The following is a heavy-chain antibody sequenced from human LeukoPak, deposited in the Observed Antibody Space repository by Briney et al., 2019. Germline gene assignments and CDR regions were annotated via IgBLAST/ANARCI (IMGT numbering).Heavy chain of an antibody. J-gene: IGHJ5*02. CDR2: ISSSGSTI. D-gene: IGHD6-13*01. CDR1: GFTFSSYE. CDR3: APIAAAPGWQRFDP. Sequence: GGSLRLSCAASGFTFSSYEMNRVRQAPGKGLEWVSYISSSGSTIYYADSVKGRFTISRDNAKNSLYLQMNSLRAEDTAVYYCAPIAAAPGWQRFDPWGQGTLVTVSS. V-gene: IGHV3-48*03.